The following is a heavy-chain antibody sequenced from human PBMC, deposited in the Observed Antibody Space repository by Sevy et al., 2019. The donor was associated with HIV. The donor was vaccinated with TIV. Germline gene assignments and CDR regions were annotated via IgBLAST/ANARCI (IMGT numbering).Heavy chain of an antibody. CDR2: IYSGGST. D-gene: IGHD3-9*01. CDR3: AREGGPYDILTGYGMDV. CDR1: GFTVSSNY. V-gene: IGHV3-53*01. Sequence: GGSLRLSCAASGFTVSSNYMRWVRQAPGKGLEWVSVIYSGGSTYYADSVKGRFTISRDNSKNTLYLQMNSLRAEDTAVYYCAREGGPYDILTGYGMDVWGQGTTVTVSS. J-gene: IGHJ6*02.